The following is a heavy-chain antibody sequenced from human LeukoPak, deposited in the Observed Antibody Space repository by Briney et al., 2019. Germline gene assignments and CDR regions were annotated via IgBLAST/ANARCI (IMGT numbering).Heavy chain of an antibody. D-gene: IGHD1-7*01. CDR2: IGGDSGST. CDR3: AKDAGITGTNWFDP. CDR1: GFTFDDYA. V-gene: IGHV3-43*02. Sequence: PGGSLRLSCAASGFTFDDYAMHWVRQAPGKGLEWVSLIGGDSGSTYYTDSVKGRFTISRDNSKNSLYLQMNSLRTEDTALYYCAKDAGITGTNWFDPWGQGTLVTVSS. J-gene: IGHJ5*02.